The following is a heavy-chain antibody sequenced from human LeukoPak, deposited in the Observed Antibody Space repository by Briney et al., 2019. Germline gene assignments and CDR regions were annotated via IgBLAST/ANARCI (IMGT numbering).Heavy chain of an antibody. V-gene: IGHV1-18*01. CDR1: GYSFINYG. CDR3: ARDGSGTWLDP. D-gene: IGHD3-10*01. J-gene: IGHJ5*02. Sequence: PGASLKVSCKGSGYSFINYGISWVRQAPGQGLEWMGWINAFNGDMNHAQKFQGRVTMTIDTSTSTAYMELSSLTADDTAVYYCARDGSGTWLDPWGQGTLVTVSS. CDR2: INAFNGDM.